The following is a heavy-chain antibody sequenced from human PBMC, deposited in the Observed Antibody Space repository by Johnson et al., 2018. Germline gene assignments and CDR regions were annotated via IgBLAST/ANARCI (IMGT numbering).Heavy chain of an antibody. CDR2: ISYDGNKK. CDR3: AKDSDV. CDR1: GFTFSSYA. J-gene: IGHJ6*02. Sequence: QVQLVESGGGVVQPGRSLRLSCAGSGFTFSSYAMHWVRQAPGKGLEWVAVISYDGNKKYHADSVKGQFTISRDNSKNNLYLQMNSLSGEDTAVYYCAKDSDVWGQGTTVTVSS. V-gene: IGHV3-30*18.